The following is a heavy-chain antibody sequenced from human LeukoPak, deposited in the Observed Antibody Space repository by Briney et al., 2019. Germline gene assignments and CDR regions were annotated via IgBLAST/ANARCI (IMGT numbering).Heavy chain of an antibody. J-gene: IGHJ6*03. CDR2: INHSGST. D-gene: IGHD1-26*01. CDR1: GGSFSGYY. CDR3: ARHVGIVGATRPYYYYYMDV. Sequence: SETLSLTCAVYGGSFSGYYWSWIRQPPGKGLEWIGEINHSGSTNYNPSLKSRVTISVDTSKNQFSLKLSSVTAADTAVYYCARHVGIVGATRPYYYYYMDVWGKGTTVTISS. V-gene: IGHV4-34*01.